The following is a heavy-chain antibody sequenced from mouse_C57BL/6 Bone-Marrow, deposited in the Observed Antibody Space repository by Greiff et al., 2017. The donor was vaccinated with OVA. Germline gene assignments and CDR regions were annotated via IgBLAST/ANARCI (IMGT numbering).Heavy chain of an antibody. V-gene: IGHV1-82*01. Sequence: QVQLQQSGPELVKPGASVTISCKASGYAFSSSWMNWVKQRPGKGLEWIGRIYPGDGDTNYNGKFKGKATLTADKSSSTAYMQLSSLTSEDSAVYFCARGRRPFDYWGQGTTLTVSS. CDR1: GYAFSSSW. CDR2: IYPGDGDT. CDR3: ARGRRPFDY. J-gene: IGHJ2*01.